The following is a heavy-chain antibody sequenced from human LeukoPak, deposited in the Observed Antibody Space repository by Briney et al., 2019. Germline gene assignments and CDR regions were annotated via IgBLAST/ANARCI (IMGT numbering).Heavy chain of an antibody. CDR2: INIDGSTT. J-gene: IGHJ3*01. CDR1: GFTFSDYW. CDR3: ARLRNVGGNPHPFNV. D-gene: IGHD4-23*01. V-gene: IGHV3-74*01. Sequence: GGSLRLSCTASGFTFSDYWMYWVRQAPGKGLVWVSHINIDGSTTIYADSVKGRFTISRDNSKDTLYLQMNSLRAEDTAVYYCARLRNVGGNPHPFNVWGQGTTVTVSS.